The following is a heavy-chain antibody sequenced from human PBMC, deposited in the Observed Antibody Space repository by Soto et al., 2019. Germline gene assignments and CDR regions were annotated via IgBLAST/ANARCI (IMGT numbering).Heavy chain of an antibody. V-gene: IGHV3-15*07. CDR1: GFTFANAW. D-gene: IGHD3-22*01. J-gene: IGHJ4*02. CDR3: ATDSPYYYASGTYYKFDY. CDR2: IKSKNDGGTT. Sequence: GGSLRLSCVASGFTFANAWMNWVRQAPGKGLEWVGRIKSKNDGGTTDYAASVEGRFTISRDDSKTTVYLQMNSLKTEDTAVYYCATDSPYYYASGTYYKFDYWGQGTLVTVSS.